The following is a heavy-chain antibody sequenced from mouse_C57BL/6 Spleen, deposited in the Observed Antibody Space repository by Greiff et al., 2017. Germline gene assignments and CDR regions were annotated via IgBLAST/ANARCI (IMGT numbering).Heavy chain of an antibody. CDR1: GYTFTSYW. V-gene: IGHV1-64*01. CDR2: IHPNSGST. J-gene: IGHJ1*03. Sequence: VQLQQPGAELVKPGASVKLSCKASGYTFTSYWMHWVKQRPGQGLEWIGMIHPNSGSTNYNEKFKSKATLTVDKSSSTAYMQLSSLTSEDSAVYYCERRAYGRAFYWYFDVWGTGTTVTVSS. CDR3: ERRAYGRAFYWYFDV. D-gene: IGHD1-1*01.